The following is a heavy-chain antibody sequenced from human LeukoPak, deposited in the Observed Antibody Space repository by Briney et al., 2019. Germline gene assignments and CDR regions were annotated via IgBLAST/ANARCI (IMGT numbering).Heavy chain of an antibody. CDR3: AREGYYDSSGSLFDP. Sequence: GASVKVSCKASGYTFTSYDINWVRQATGQGLEWMGWMNPNSGNTGYTQKFQGRVTMTRNTSISTAYMELSSLRSEDTAVYYCAREGYYDSSGSLFDPWGQGTLVTVSS. D-gene: IGHD3-22*01. CDR2: MNPNSGNT. CDR1: GYTFTSYD. J-gene: IGHJ5*02. V-gene: IGHV1-8*01.